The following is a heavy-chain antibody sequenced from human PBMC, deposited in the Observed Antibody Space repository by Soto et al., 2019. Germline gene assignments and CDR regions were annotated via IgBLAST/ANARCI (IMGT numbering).Heavy chain of an antibody. CDR3: ARGAVGLRPYYYDKDV. J-gene: IGHJ6*02. D-gene: IGHD6-19*01. Sequence: SLRLSCAASGFTFSSYAMHWVRQAPGTGQEWVAVISYDGSDKYYADSVKRRFTISRDNSKNTPYLQMSSLRDEDTAVNNSARGAVGLRPYYYDKDVWGQGTADTVSS. CDR2: ISYDGSDK. CDR1: GFTFSSYA. V-gene: IGHV3-30*04.